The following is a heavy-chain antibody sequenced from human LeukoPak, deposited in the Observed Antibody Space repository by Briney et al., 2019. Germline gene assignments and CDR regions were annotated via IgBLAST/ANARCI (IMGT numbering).Heavy chain of an antibody. D-gene: IGHD3-9*01. CDR1: GESFSGYY. Sequence: SETLSLTCAVYGESFSGYYWSWIRQPPGKGLEWIGEINHSGSTNNNPTLKSRVTISVDTSKNQFSLKLSSVTAADTAVYYCARRSDYGIVSGYSNSRFDPWGQGTLVTVSS. V-gene: IGHV4-34*01. CDR2: INHSGST. CDR3: ARRSDYGIVSGYSNSRFDP. J-gene: IGHJ5*02.